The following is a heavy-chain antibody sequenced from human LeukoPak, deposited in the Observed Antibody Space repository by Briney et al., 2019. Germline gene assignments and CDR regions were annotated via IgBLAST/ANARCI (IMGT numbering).Heavy chain of an antibody. CDR2: IYYSGST. J-gene: IGHJ4*02. Sequence: SETLSLTCTVSGGSISSSSHYWGWIRQPPGKGLEWIGSIYYSGSTYYNPSLKSRVTISVDTSKNQFSLKLSSVTAADTAVYYCAPMGTVGPTIPPLWGQGTLVTVSS. CDR3: APMGTVGPTIPPL. CDR1: GGSISSSSHY. D-gene: IGHD1-26*01. V-gene: IGHV4-39*01.